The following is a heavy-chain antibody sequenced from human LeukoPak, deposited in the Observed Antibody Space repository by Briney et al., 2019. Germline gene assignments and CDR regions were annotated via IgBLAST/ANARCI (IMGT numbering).Heavy chain of an antibody. CDR3: ARDMVRGVITPSDAFDI. D-gene: IGHD3-10*01. CDR2: ISAYNGNT. Sequence: GASVKVSCKACGYTFTRYGISWVRQAPGQGLEGMGGISAYNGNTNYEQKLQGRVTMTTDTSTSTAYMELRSLRSDDTAVYYCARDMVRGVITPSDAFDIWGQGTMVTVSS. CDR1: GYTFTRYG. J-gene: IGHJ3*02. V-gene: IGHV1-18*01.